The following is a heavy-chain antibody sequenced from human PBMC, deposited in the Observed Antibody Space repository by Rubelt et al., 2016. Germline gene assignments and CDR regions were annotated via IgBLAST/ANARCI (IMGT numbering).Heavy chain of an antibody. V-gene: IGHV3-30*02. Sequence: LEWVAFIRYDGSNKYYADSVKGRFTISRDNSKNTLYLQMNSLRAEDTALYYCAKDQYSGWYGGGYYYGMDVWGQGTTVTVSS. D-gene: IGHD6-19*01. J-gene: IGHJ6*02. CDR2: IRYDGSNK. CDR3: AKDQYSGWYGGGYYYGMDV.